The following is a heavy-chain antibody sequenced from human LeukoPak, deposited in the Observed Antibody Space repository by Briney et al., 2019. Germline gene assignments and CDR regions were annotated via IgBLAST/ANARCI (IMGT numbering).Heavy chain of an antibody. J-gene: IGHJ4*02. CDR1: GFTVSSNY. V-gene: IGHV3-53*01. D-gene: IGHD4-11*01. Sequence: PGGSLRLSRAASGFTVSSNYMSWVRQAPGKGLEWVSVIYSGGSTYYADSVKGRFTISRDNSKNTLYLQMNSLRAEDTAVYYCARIDSNWYYFDYWGQGTLVTVSS. CDR2: IYSGGST. CDR3: ARIDSNWYYFDY.